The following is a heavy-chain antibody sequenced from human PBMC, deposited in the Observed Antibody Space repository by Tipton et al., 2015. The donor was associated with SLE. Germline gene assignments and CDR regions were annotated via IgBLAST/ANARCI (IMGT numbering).Heavy chain of an antibody. V-gene: IGHV4-34*01. CDR2: IDHSGST. Sequence: TLSLTCTVSGGSISSHYWSWIRQPPGKGLEWIGEIDHSGSTNYNPPLKSRVTISLDTSKNQLSLRVSSVTAADTAVYYCARGPRSMGGSTRVDTWGQGTLVTVSS. J-gene: IGHJ4*02. D-gene: IGHD2-2*01. CDR3: ARGPRSMGGSTRVDT. CDR1: GGSISSHY.